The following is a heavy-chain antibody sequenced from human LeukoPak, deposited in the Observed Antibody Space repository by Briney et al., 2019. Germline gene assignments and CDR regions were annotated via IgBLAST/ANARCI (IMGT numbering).Heavy chain of an antibody. V-gene: IGHV3-43*01. J-gene: IGHJ4*02. Sequence: GGSLRLSCSASGFTFSSYWMHWVRQAPGKGLEWVSLINWAGATTYSADSVKGRFTISRDNSKNSLYLQMNSLRTEDTALYYCAKDMGMTTITRGFDFWGQGTLVTVSS. CDR3: AKDMGMTTITRGFDF. CDR1: GFTFSSYW. CDR2: INWAGATT. D-gene: IGHD4-11*01.